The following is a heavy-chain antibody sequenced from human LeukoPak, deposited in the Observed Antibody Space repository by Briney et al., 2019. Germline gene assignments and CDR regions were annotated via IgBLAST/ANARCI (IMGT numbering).Heavy chain of an antibody. Sequence: PGGSLRLSCAASGFTFSSYGMHWVRQAPGKGLEWVAFIRYDGSNKYYADSVKGRFTISRDNSKNTLYLQMNSLRAEDTAVYYCARDPGQGSYFDYWGQGTLVTVSS. CDR3: ARDPGQGSYFDY. J-gene: IGHJ4*02. CDR2: IRYDGSNK. CDR1: GFTFSSYG. D-gene: IGHD3-10*01. V-gene: IGHV3-30*02.